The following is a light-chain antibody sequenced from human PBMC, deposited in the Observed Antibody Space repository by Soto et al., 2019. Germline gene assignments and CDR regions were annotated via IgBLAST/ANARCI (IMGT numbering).Light chain of an antibody. CDR2: AAS. Sequence: DIQMTQSPSSLSASVVDGVTITCRASQGISTSLGWYQQKPGKAPKLLIYAASSLQSGVPSRFSGTGSGTDFTLTISSLQPEDFATYYCQQTNSFPLTFGGGTKVDI. V-gene: IGKV1D-12*01. CDR1: QGISTS. J-gene: IGKJ4*01. CDR3: QQTNSFPLT.